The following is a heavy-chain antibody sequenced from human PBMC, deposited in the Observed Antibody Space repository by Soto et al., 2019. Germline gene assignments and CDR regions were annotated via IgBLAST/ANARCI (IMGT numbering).Heavy chain of an antibody. CDR3: ARAPGDCGTGRCYCFDY. J-gene: IGHJ4*02. V-gene: IGHV4-31*03. D-gene: IGHD2-15*01. Sequence: QVQLQESGPGLVKPSQTLSLTCNVSGGSIRSGDHYWSWIRQHPGKGLEWIGYIHYSGSTYYNPSLKSRVTISVDTSKNQFSLKLSSVTAADTAVYYCARAPGDCGTGRCYCFDYWGQGTLVTVSS. CDR1: GGSIRSGDHY. CDR2: IHYSGST.